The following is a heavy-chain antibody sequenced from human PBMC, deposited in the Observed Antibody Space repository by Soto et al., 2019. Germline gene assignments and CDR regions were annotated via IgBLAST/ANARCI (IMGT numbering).Heavy chain of an antibody. V-gene: IGHV1-69*12. D-gene: IGHD3-22*01. Sequence: QVQLVQSGAEVKKPGSSVKVSCKASGGTFSSYAISWVRQAPGQGLEWMGGIIPIFGTANYAQKFQGRVTITADESTSTAYMELSSLRSEDTAVYYCAEKAYYYDSSAYAPFDYWGPGTLVTVSS. J-gene: IGHJ4*02. CDR2: IIPIFGTA. CDR3: AEKAYYYDSSAYAPFDY. CDR1: GGTFSSYA.